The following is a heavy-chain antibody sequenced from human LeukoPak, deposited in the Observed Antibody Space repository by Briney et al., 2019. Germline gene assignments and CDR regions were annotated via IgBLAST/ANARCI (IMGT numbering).Heavy chain of an antibody. Sequence: GGSLRLSCAASGFTVSSNYMSWVRQAPGKGLEWVSVIYSGGSTYYADSVEGRFTISRDNSKNTLYLQMNSLRAEDTAVYYCARDPNYYDSSGYYSGGYFDYWGQGTLVTVSS. CDR1: GFTVSSNY. D-gene: IGHD3-22*01. CDR3: ARDPNYYDSSGYYSGGYFDY. CDR2: IYSGGST. J-gene: IGHJ4*02. V-gene: IGHV3-53*01.